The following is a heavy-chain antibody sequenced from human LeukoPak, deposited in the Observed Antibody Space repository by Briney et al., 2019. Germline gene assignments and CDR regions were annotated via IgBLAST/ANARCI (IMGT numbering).Heavy chain of an antibody. CDR1: GFTFSSYA. J-gene: IGHJ4*02. CDR2: ISGSGGST. CDR3: AKDHETYYYDSSGYYY. Sequence: PGGSLRLSCAASGFTFSSYAMSWVRQAPGKGLEWVSAISGSGGSTYYADSVKGRFTISRDNSKNTLYLQMNSLRAEDTAVYYCAKDHETYYYDSSGYYYWGQETLVTVSS. V-gene: IGHV3-23*01. D-gene: IGHD3-22*01.